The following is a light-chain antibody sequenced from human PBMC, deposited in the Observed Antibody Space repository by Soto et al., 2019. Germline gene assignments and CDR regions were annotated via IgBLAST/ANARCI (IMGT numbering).Light chain of an antibody. J-gene: IGKJ4*01. CDR3: MQSTHLPLT. CDR2: EVS. Sequence: QTPLSLLVTPGQPASLSCRSYPGLLHTDGKDHLYWFLQKPGQPPQLLIYEVSNRFSGVTERFSGSGSGTDFTLKISRLEAEDVGVYYCMQSTHLPLTFGGGTKWIS. V-gene: IGKV2D-29*01. CDR1: PGLLHTDGKDH.